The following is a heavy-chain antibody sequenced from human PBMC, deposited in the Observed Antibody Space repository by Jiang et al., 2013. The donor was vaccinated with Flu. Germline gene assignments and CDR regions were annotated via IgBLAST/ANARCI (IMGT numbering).Heavy chain of an antibody. D-gene: IGHD2/OR15-2a*01. Sequence: VSCRASGGTSRSYAINWVRQAPGQGLEWMAWISPYNGDTKYAEKFQGRVTMTTDTPTSTAYMELRSLISDDTAVYYCARDRGSTRWLEPIDYWGQGNPGSPSPQ. J-gene: IGHJ4*02. V-gene: IGHV1-18*01. CDR2: ISPYNGDT. CDR3: ARDRGSTRWLEPIDY. CDR1: GGTSRSYA.